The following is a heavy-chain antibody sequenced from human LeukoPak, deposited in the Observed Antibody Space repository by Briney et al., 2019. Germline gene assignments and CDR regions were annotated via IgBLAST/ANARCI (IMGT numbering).Heavy chain of an antibody. Sequence: GEPLKISCKGSGYRFTTYWIGWVRQMPGKGLEWMGIIYPGDSDTRYSPSFQGQVTISADKSISTAYLQWSSLKASDTAMYYCARSEMATVLSQDYWGQGTLVTVSS. J-gene: IGHJ4*02. D-gene: IGHD5-24*01. CDR1: GYRFTTYW. CDR2: IYPGDSDT. V-gene: IGHV5-51*01. CDR3: ARSEMATVLSQDY.